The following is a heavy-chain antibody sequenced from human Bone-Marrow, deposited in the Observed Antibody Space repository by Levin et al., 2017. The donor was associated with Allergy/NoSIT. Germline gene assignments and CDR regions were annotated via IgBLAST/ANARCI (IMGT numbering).Heavy chain of an antibody. D-gene: IGHD3-10*01. CDR2: ISIIHGTT. Sequence: TGGSLRLSCEASGFTFRRYVMSWVRQAPGKGLEWVSAISIIHGTTYYADSVKGRFSVSRDDSKKMLYLEMNSLGVQDTAVYFCAKHLREEVLGASCDSWGRGILVTVSS. CDR3: AKHLREEVLGASCDS. J-gene: IGHJ4*02. CDR1: GFTFRRYV. V-gene: IGHV3-23*01.